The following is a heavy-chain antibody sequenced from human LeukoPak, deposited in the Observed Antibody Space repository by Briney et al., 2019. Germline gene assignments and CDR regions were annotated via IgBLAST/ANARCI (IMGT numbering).Heavy chain of an antibody. CDR2: INHGGST. D-gene: IGHD2-2*01. V-gene: IGHV4-34*01. CDR1: GGSFSGYY. J-gene: IGHJ5*02. CDR3: ARDGRYCSTTNCHAGEGWFDP. Sequence: PETLSLTCAVYGGSFSGYYWSWIRQPPGEGLEWIGEINHGGSTSYNPSLKSRVTISVDTSKNQFSLKLTSVTAADTAVYYCARDGRYCSTTNCHAGEGWFDPWGQGTLVTVSS.